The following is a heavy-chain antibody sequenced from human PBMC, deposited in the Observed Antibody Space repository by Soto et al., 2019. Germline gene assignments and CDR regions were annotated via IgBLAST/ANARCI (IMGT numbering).Heavy chain of an antibody. CDR2: IRSTSDDT. D-gene: IGHD1-26*01. J-gene: IGHJ6*02. CDR3: AKGAGDRLSLGMDV. Sequence: GGSLRLSCAASGFSFSDYPMNWVRQAPGKGLEWLSNIRSTSDDTYYADSVKGRFTISRDNSKDTLFLQMTGLRAEDTAVYYCAKGAGDRLSLGMDVWGQGTTVTVSS. CDR1: GFSFSDYP. V-gene: IGHV3-48*01.